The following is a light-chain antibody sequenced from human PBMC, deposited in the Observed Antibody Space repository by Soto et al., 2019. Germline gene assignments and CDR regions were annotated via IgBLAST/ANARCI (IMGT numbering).Light chain of an antibody. Sequence: DIQMTQSPSSVSASVGDRVTITCRASQAISTWLAWYQQNPGKAPKLLIYSASNLQSGVPSRFSGSGSGTDFTLTISSLQPEDVATYYCQQANIYPRTFGQGTKVEIK. CDR2: SAS. J-gene: IGKJ1*01. CDR3: QQANIYPRT. V-gene: IGKV1D-12*01. CDR1: QAISTW.